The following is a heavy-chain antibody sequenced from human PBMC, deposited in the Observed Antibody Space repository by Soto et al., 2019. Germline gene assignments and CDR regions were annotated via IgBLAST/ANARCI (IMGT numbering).Heavy chain of an antibody. CDR1: GGSISSYY. Sequence: QVQLQESGPGLVKPSETLSLTCTVSGGSISSYYWSWIRQPPGKGLEWITYIYYSGSTNYNPSLKRRVTISVDTSKNQFPLKLSSVTAADTAVYYCAKRYSGYDDAFDIWGQGTTVTVSS. CDR2: IYYSGST. D-gene: IGHD5-12*01. V-gene: IGHV4-59*08. CDR3: AKRYSGYDDAFDI. J-gene: IGHJ3*02.